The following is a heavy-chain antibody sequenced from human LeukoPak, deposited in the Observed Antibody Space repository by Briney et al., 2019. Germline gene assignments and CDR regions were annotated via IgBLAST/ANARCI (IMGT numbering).Heavy chain of an antibody. CDR2: TYYSGST. CDR3: ASESVNYPFPDY. D-gene: IGHD1-7*01. J-gene: IGHJ4*02. V-gene: IGHV4-39*01. CDR1: GGSISSSSYY. Sequence: SETLSLTCTVSGGSISSSSYYWGWIRQPPGKGLEWIGSTYYSGSTYYNPSLKSRVTISVDTSKNQFSLKLSSVTAADTAVYYCASESVNYPFPDYWGQGTLVTVSS.